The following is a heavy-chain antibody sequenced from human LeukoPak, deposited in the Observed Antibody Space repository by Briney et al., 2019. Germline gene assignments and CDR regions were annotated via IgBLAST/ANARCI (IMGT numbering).Heavy chain of an antibody. CDR2: ITRSSSYI. CDR1: GCTFSTYS. CDR3: ARQTIIYGDYSDY. J-gene: IGHJ4*02. D-gene: IGHD4/OR15-4a*01. Sequence: GGALRLSCAASGCTFSTYSMNWVRQAPGKGLEGVSSITRSSSYIYYADSVKGRFTISRDNAKNSLFLQMNSLRAEDTAIYYCARQTIIYGDYSDYWGQGTLVTVSS. V-gene: IGHV3-21*01.